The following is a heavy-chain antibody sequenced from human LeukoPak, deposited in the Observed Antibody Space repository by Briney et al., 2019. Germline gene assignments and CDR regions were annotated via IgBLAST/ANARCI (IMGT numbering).Heavy chain of an antibody. CDR3: AKTLWGLTLLSSDY. Sequence: GGSLRLSCAASGFTFTSYTMTWVRQAPGKGLEWGSGISDSGGSTHYADSVKGRFTISRDNSKNTLYLHMNSLRLEDTAVYWCAKTLWGLTLLSSDYWGQGTLVTVSS. V-gene: IGHV3-23*01. D-gene: IGHD3-16*01. J-gene: IGHJ4*02. CDR2: ISDSGGST. CDR1: GFTFTSYT.